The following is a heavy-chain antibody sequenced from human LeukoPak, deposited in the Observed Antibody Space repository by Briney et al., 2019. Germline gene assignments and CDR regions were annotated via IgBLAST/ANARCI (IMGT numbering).Heavy chain of an antibody. Sequence: SVKVSCKASGYTFTSYGISWVRQAPGQGLEWMGGIIPIFGTANYAQKFQGRVTITADESTSTAYMELSSLRSEDTAVYYCATNYGDYTHWGQGTLVTVSS. CDR2: IIPIFGTA. CDR1: GYTFTSYG. D-gene: IGHD4-17*01. V-gene: IGHV1-69*13. CDR3: ATNYGDYTH. J-gene: IGHJ4*02.